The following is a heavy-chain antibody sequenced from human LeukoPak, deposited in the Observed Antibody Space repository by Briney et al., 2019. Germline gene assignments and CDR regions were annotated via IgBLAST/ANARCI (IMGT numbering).Heavy chain of an antibody. V-gene: IGHV4-59*01. CDR3: ARTTEGGYSYGYFYYYYMDV. CDR1: GGSISSYY. Sequence: SETLSLTCTVSGGSISSYYWSWIRQPPGKGLEWIGYIYYSGSTNYKSSLKSRVTISVDTSKNQFSLKLSSVTAADTAVYYCARTTEGGYSYGYFYYYYMDVRGKGTTVTISS. J-gene: IGHJ6*03. CDR2: IYYSGST. D-gene: IGHD5-18*01.